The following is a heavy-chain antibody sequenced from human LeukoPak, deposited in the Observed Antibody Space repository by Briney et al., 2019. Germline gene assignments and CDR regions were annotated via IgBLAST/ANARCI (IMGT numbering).Heavy chain of an antibody. D-gene: IGHD3-10*01. J-gene: IGHJ5*02. CDR3: ARELDGNGGWFDP. V-gene: IGHV4-59*01. Sequence: MSSETLSLTCTVSGDSINEYYWSWIRQPPGKGLEWIGEVYYSGSTHYNPSFKSRVTISVDTSRTQFSLSPRSVTAADTAVYYCARELDGNGGWFDPWGQGTLVTVSS. CDR2: VYYSGST. CDR1: GDSINEYY.